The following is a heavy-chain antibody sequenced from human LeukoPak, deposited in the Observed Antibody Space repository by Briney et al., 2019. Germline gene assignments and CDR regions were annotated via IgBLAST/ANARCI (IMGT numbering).Heavy chain of an antibody. J-gene: IGHJ5*02. D-gene: IGHD2-2*02. V-gene: IGHV4-39*01. Sequence: SETLSLTCTVSGGSISSSSYYWGWIRQPPGKRLEWIGSIYYSGSTYYNPSLKSRVTISVDTSKNQFSLKLSSVTAADTAVYYCARHGGCSSTSCYTRFDPWGQGTLVTVSS. CDR3: ARHGGCSSTSCYTRFDP. CDR2: IYYSGST. CDR1: GGSISSSSYY.